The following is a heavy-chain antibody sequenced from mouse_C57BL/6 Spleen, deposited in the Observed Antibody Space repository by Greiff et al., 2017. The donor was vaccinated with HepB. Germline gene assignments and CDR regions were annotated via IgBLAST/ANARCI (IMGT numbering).Heavy chain of an antibody. V-gene: IGHV1-22*01. CDR1: GYTFTDYN. D-gene: IGHD1-1*01. CDR2: INPNNGGT. CDR3: ATPPWYGSSSRYFDV. J-gene: IGHJ1*03. Sequence: EVQLQQSGPELVKPGASVKMSCKASGYTFTDYNMHWVKQSHGKSLEWIGYINPNNGGTSYNQKFKGKATLTVNKSSSTAYMELRSLTSEDSAVYYCATPPWYGSSSRYFDVWGTGTTVTVSS.